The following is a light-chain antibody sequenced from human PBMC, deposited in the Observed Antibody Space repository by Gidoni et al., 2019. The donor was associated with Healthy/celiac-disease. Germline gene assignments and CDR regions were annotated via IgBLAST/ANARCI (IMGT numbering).Light chain of an antibody. Sequence: DIQMTQSPSSLSGSVGDRVTITCRASQSISSYLNWYQQKPGKAPKLLIYAASSLQSGVPSRFSGSGSGTDFTLTISSLQPEDFATYYCQQSYSTPVTFGQXTKLEIK. CDR1: QSISSY. J-gene: IGKJ2*01. CDR3: QQSYSTPVT. CDR2: AAS. V-gene: IGKV1-39*01.